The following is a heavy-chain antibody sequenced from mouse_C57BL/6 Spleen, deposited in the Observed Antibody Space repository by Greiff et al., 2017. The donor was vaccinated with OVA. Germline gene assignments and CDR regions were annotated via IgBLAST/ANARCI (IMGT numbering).Heavy chain of an antibody. V-gene: IGHV5-17*01. CDR3: ARDLYYGSSYWYFDV. CDR2: ISSGSSTI. Sequence: EVQRVESGGGLVKPGGSLKLSCAASGFTFSDYGMHWVRQAPEKGLEWVAYISSGSSTIYYADTVKGRFTISRDNAKNTLFLQMTSLRSEDTAMYYCARDLYYGSSYWYFDVWGTGTTVTVSS. J-gene: IGHJ1*03. D-gene: IGHD1-1*01. CDR1: GFTFSDYG.